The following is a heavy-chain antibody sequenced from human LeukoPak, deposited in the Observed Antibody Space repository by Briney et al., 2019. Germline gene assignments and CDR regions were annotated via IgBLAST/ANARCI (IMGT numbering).Heavy chain of an antibody. Sequence: GGSLRLSCAASGFTFDDYDLNWVRQAPGKGLEWVGRTRNKANSYTTEYAASVKGRFTISRDDSKSIAYLQMNSLKTEDTAVYYCTRGVRDGYNPYYFDYWGQGTLVTVSS. CDR1: GFTFDDYD. J-gene: IGHJ4*02. V-gene: IGHV3-72*01. CDR3: TRGVRDGYNPYYFDY. CDR2: TRNKANSYTT. D-gene: IGHD5-24*01.